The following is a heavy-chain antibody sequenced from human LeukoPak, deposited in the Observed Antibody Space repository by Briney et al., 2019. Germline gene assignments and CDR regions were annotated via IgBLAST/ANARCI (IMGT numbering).Heavy chain of an antibody. CDR2: TYPGDSDP. J-gene: IGHJ4*02. CDR1: GYIFTNYW. Sequence: GESLKISCKGFGYIFTNYWIGWVRQMPGKGLEWMGITYPGDSDPRYSPSFQGQVTISADKSTTYLQWGSLRASDTAIYYCARHHNSYGRLDSWGQGTLVTVSP. CDR3: ARHHNSYGRLDS. V-gene: IGHV5-51*01. D-gene: IGHD1-20*01.